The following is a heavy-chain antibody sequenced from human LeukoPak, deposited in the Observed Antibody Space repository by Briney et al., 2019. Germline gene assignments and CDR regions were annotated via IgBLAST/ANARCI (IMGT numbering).Heavy chain of an antibody. Sequence: GESLKISFQASGYPFTRNWISWVRPIPGKGLEWMGTIDPTDSYVNYCPSFEGHVTISTDRSINTVYLHWGSLRASDTAMYYCARHVPGYYGSGTNDFWGQGTLVTVAS. V-gene: IGHV5-10-1*01. CDR3: ARHVPGYYGSGTNDF. D-gene: IGHD3-10*01. CDR2: IDPTDSYV. J-gene: IGHJ4*02. CDR1: GYPFTRNW.